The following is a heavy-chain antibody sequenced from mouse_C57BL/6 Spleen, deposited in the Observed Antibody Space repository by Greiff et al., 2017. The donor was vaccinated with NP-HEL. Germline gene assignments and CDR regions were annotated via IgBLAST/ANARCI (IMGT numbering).Heavy chain of an antibody. J-gene: IGHJ4*01. CDR2: IYPGSGST. Sequence: QVQLKQPGAELVKPGASVKMSCKASGYTFTSYWITWVKQRPGQGLEWIGDIYPGSGSTNYNEKFKSKATLTVDTSSSTAYMQLSSLTSEDSAVYYCARSNYYGSSYGGYYAMDYWGQGTSVTVSS. CDR1: GYTFTSYW. V-gene: IGHV1-55*01. CDR3: ARSNYYGSSYGGYYAMDY. D-gene: IGHD1-1*01.